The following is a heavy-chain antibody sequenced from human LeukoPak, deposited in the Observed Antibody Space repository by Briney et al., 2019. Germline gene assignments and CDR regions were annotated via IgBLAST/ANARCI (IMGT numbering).Heavy chain of an antibody. J-gene: IGHJ3*02. CDR1: GFTFDDYA. V-gene: IGHV4-30-2*01. Sequence: LRLSCAASGFTFDDYAMHWIRQPPGKGLEWIGYIYHSGSTYYNPSLKSRVTISVDRSKNQFSLKLSSVTAADTAVYYCARGQTYYYDSSGYTDAFDIWGQGTMVTVSS. D-gene: IGHD3-22*01. CDR2: IYHSGST. CDR3: ARGQTYYYDSSGYTDAFDI.